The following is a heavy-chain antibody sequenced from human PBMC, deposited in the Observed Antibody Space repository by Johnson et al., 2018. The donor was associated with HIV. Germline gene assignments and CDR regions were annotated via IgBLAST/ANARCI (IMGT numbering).Heavy chain of an antibody. Sequence: VQLVESGGRLVQPGGSLRLSCVASGFTFSNYVLHWVRQAPGKGLEWVAFILYDGSKQFYVDSVQGRFTISRDNSKNTLYLQMNSLRAEDTGVYFCARVRRKNWNLGDPFDIWGQGTMVTVSS. D-gene: IGHD1-7*01. CDR1: GFTFSNYV. CDR2: ILYDGSKQ. CDR3: ARVRRKNWNLGDPFDI. J-gene: IGHJ3*02. V-gene: IGHV3-30*03.